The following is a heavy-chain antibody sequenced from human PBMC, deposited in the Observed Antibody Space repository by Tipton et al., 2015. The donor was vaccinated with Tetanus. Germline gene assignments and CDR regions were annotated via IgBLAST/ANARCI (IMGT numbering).Heavy chain of an antibody. V-gene: IGHV4-39*01. D-gene: IGHD6-13*01. CDR2: IYNTGNA. CDR1: GGSISYTNYY. Sequence: TLSLTCSVSGGSISYTNYYWGWIRQAPGKGLEWIGSIYNTGNAYSNPALTSRVTISVDTSKNQFSLKLSSVTAADTAVYYCARPYSSSFSWEDWGQGTLSPSPQ. CDR3: ARPYSSSFSWED. J-gene: IGHJ4*02.